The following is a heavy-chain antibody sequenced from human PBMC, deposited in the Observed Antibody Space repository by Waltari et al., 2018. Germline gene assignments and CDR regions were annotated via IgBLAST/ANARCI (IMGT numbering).Heavy chain of an antibody. D-gene: IGHD2-2*01. CDR2: ITYDGSNK. J-gene: IGHJ4*02. CDR1: GFIFSSYG. V-gene: IGHV3-30*02. Sequence: QVHLVESGGGVVQPGGSLRLSCAASGFIFSSYGMHWVRQAPGKGPEWVAFITYDGSNKYYADSMKGRFTVSRDNSKNTLFLQMNTLRAEDTAVYYCAKDHVVVVPGGMTKVFDYWGQGTLVTVSS. CDR3: AKDHVVVVPGGMTKVFDY.